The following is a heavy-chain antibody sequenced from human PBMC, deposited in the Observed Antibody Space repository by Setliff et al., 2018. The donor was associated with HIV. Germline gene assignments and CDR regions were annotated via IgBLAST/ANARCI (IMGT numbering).Heavy chain of an antibody. CDR2: IKSKSDGGTK. Sequence: GGSLRLSCAASGLTFSNAWMNWVRQAPGKGLEWVGRIKSKSDGGTKDYAAPVKGRFTISRDDSKNTLYLQMNSLKIEDTAVYYCTTRAVPSRWGELQFLERYYSFYMDVWGKGTTVTVSS. J-gene: IGHJ6*03. CDR1: GLTFSNAW. V-gene: IGHV3-15*01. D-gene: IGHD3-3*01. CDR3: TTRAVPSRWGELQFLERYYSFYMDV.